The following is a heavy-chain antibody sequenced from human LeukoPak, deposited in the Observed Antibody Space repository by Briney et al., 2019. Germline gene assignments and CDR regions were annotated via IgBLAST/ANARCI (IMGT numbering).Heavy chain of an antibody. V-gene: IGHV3-21*01. CDR2: ISSSSSYI. J-gene: IGHJ4*02. CDR3: ARVRAGPARGVFDY. D-gene: IGHD3-10*01. CDR1: GFTFSSYS. Sequence: GGSLRLSCAASGFTFSSYSMNWVRQAPGKGLEWVSSISSSSSYIYYADSVKGRFTISRDNAKNSLYLQMNSLRAEDTAVYYCARVRAGPARGVFDYWGQGTLVTVSS.